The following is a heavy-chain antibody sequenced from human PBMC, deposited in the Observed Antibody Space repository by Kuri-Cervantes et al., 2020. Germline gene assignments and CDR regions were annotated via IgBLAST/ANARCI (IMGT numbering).Heavy chain of an antibody. V-gene: IGHV3-11*01. D-gene: IGHD3-10*01. Sequence: GESLKISCAASGFTFSDYYMSWIRQAPGKGLEWVSYISSSGSTIYYADSVKGRFTISRDNAKNSLYLQMNSLRAEDTAVYSCEKGGFGELLGYYGMDVWGQGTTVTVSS. CDR2: ISSSGSTI. J-gene: IGHJ6*02. CDR1: GFTFSDYY. CDR3: EKGGFGELLGYYGMDV.